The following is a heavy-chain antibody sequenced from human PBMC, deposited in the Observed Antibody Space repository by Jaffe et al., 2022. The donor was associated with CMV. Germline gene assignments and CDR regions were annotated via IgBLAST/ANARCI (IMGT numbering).Heavy chain of an antibody. Sequence: EVQLLESGGGLVQPGGSLRLSCAASGFTFSSYAMSWVRQAPGKGLEWVSAISGSGGSTYYADSVKGRFTISRDNSKNTLYLQMNSLRAEDTAVYYCAKDLTPVDTMIVVVIQGEFDYWGQGTLVTVSS. V-gene: IGHV3-23*01. J-gene: IGHJ4*02. CDR1: GFTFSSYA. CDR3: AKDLTPVDTMIVVVIQGEFDY. D-gene: IGHD3-22*01. CDR2: ISGSGGST.